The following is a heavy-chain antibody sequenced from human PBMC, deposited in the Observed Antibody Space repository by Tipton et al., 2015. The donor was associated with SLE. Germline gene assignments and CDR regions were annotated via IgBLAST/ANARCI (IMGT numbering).Heavy chain of an antibody. V-gene: IGHV3-7*01. CDR2: IHEDGGEK. D-gene: IGHD2/OR15-2a*01. CDR3: ARIPRISRPYYMDV. CDR1: GFTFSSYS. J-gene: IGHJ6*03. Sequence: SLRLSCAASGFTFSSYSMSWVRQPLGQGLEWVANIHEDGGEKYYVDSVKGRFTISRDNAENSLYLQMNSLRAEDTAVYYCARIPRISRPYYMDVWGKGTTVTVSS.